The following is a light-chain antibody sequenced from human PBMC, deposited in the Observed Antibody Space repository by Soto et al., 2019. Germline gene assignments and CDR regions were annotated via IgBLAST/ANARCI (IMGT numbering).Light chain of an antibody. CDR1: GSDVGGYNY. CDR3: SSYAGNNNLV. CDR2: EVN. V-gene: IGLV2-8*01. J-gene: IGLJ1*01. Sequence: QSVLTQPPSASGSPGQSVTISCTGTGSDVGGYNYVSWHQHHPGKAPKLMIYEVNKRPSGVPDRFSGSKSGNTASLTVSGLQAEDEADSYCSSYAGNNNLVFGTGTKVTVL.